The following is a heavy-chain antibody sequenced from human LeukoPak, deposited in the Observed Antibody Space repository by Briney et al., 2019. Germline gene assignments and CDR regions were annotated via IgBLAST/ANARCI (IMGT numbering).Heavy chain of an antibody. J-gene: IGHJ6*02. CDR2: IYPGDSDT. Sequence: GESLKISCKGSGYSFTSYWIGWVRQMSGKGLEWMGIIYPGDSDTRYSPSFQGQVTISADKSISTAYLQWSSLKASDTAMYYCARQRPDYDFWSGYSGHYYYGMDVWGQGTTVTVSS. CDR1: GYSFTSYW. CDR3: ARQRPDYDFWSGYSGHYYYGMDV. V-gene: IGHV5-51*01. D-gene: IGHD3-3*01.